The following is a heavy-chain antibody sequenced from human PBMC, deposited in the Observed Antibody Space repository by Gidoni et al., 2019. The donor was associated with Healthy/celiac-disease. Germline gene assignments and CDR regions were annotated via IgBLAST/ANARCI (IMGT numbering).Heavy chain of an antibody. CDR3: AAESGWYTLRGMDV. CDR2: IVVGSGNT. V-gene: IGHV1-58*02. Sequence: QMQLVQSGPEVKKPGTSVKVSCKASGFTFTSSAMQWVRQARGQRLEWIGWIVVGSGNTNYEQKFQERVTITRDMSTSTAYMELSGLRAEDTAVYYCAAESGWYTLRGMDVWGQGTTVTVSS. D-gene: IGHD6-19*01. J-gene: IGHJ6*02. CDR1: GFTFTSSA.